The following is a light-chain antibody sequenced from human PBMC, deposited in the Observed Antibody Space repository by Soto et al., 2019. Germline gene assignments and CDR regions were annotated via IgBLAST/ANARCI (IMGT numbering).Light chain of an antibody. V-gene: IGKV1-39*01. J-gene: IGKJ5*01. CDR3: QQTYTAPRT. CDR1: QSITIY. CDR2: GAS. Sequence: LQLTQSPSSLSASVGDRVTITCRASQSITIYVNWYQQQPGKAPRLLSYGASTLQTGVPSRFSGSGSMTDFTLTISDLQPEDFATYDCQQTYTAPRTFGQGTRLEIK.